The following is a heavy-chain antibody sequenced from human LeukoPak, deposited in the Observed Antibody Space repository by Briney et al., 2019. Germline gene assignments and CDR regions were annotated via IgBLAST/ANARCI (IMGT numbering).Heavy chain of an antibody. J-gene: IGHJ6*03. D-gene: IGHD6-19*01. CDR2: IKQDGSEK. CDR1: GFTFSSYW. Sequence: GGSLRLSCAASGFTFSSYWMSWVRQAPGKGLEWVANIKQDGSEKYYVDSVKGRFTISRDNARNSLYLRMSSLRVGDTAVYSCARVIAVPGTPYDYYYMDVWGKGATVTVSS. CDR3: ARVIAVPGTPYDYYYMDV. V-gene: IGHV3-7*01.